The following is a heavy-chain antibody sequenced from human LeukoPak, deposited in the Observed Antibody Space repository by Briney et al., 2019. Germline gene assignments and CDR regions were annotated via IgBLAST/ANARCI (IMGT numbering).Heavy chain of an antibody. V-gene: IGHV3-33*01. D-gene: IGHD3-22*01. Sequence: GGSLRLSCAASGFVFSTYGMHWVRQAPGKGLEWVAVIWDDGSNQYYVDSVRGRFTISRDNSKNTLYLQMNSLRAEDTAVYYCTTQVVIFDYWGQGTLVTVSS. CDR2: IWDDGSNQ. CDR3: TTQVVIFDY. CDR1: GFVFSTYG. J-gene: IGHJ4*02.